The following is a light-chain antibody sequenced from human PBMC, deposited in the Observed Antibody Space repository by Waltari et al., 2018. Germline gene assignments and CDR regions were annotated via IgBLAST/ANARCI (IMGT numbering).Light chain of an antibody. CDR1: TGAVTSTAH. V-gene: IGLV7-46*01. Sequence: QAEVTQEPSLTVSPGGTVTLPCGSSTGAVTSTAHPYWFLQKPGQVPRTLIYDTDNKHSWTPARFSGSLLGGKAALTLSGAQPEDEAVYYCLLSFYDIRAFGGGTKLTVL. CDR2: DTD. J-gene: IGLJ3*02. CDR3: LLSFYDIRA.